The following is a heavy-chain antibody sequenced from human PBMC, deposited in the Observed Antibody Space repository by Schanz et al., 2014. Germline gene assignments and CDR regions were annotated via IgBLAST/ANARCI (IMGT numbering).Heavy chain of an antibody. CDR2: MDINSGST. Sequence: EVQLVESGGGLIQPGGSLRLSCAVSGFTVNTHYMSWVRQAPGKGLEWISSMDINSGSTQYADSVKGRFIISRDSSKNTLFLQMNRLRAEDTAAYYCARAWRGIRPFDYWGQGTLVTVSS. V-gene: IGHV3-53*01. D-gene: IGHD3-3*01. CDR3: ARAWRGIRPFDY. J-gene: IGHJ4*02. CDR1: GFTVNTHY.